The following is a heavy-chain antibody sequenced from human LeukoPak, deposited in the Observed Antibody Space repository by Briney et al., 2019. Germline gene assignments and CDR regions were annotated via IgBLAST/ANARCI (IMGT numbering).Heavy chain of an antibody. Sequence: PSETLSLTCTVSGGSISNSSYYWGWIRQPPGKGLEWIGSIYYSGSTYYNPSLKSRVTISVDRSKNQFSLKLSSVTAADTAVYYCARVDGDYVMADAFDIWGQGTMVTVSS. CDR1: GGSISNSSYY. J-gene: IGHJ3*02. V-gene: IGHV4-39*07. CDR2: IYYSGST. D-gene: IGHD4-17*01. CDR3: ARVDGDYVMADAFDI.